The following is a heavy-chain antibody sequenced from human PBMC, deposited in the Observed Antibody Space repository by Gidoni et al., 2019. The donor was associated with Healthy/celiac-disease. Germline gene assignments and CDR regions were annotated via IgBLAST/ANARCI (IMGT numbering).Heavy chain of an antibody. CDR3: ARAVDFWSGYFEFMGSKDYYFDY. CDR1: GYTVTSYG. CDR2: ISAYNGNT. J-gene: IGHJ4*02. D-gene: IGHD3-3*01. Sequence: QVQLVQSGAEVKKPGASVKVSCKASGYTVTSYGISWVRQAHGQGLEWMGWISAYNGNTNDAQKLQGRVTMTTDTSTSTAYMELRSLRSDDTAVYYCARAVDFWSGYFEFMGSKDYYFDYWGQGTLVTVSS. V-gene: IGHV1-18*01.